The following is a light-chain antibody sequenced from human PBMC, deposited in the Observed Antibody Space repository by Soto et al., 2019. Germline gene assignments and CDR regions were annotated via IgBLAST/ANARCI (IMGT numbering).Light chain of an antibody. Sequence: QSALTQPASVSGSPGQSITISCTGTSSDVGGYNYVSWYQQHPGKAPKLMIYEVSNRPSGVSNRFSGSKSGNTAFLTISWLQAEDEADYYCSSYTSSSTRVFGGGTKLTV. CDR2: EVS. CDR1: SSDVGGYNY. V-gene: IGLV2-14*01. J-gene: IGLJ3*02. CDR3: SSYTSSSTRV.